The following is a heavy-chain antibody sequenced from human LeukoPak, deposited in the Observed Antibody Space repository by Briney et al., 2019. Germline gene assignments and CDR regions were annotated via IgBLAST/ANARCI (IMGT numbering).Heavy chain of an antibody. CDR1: GVTFSSYA. J-gene: IGHJ4*02. CDR2: ISGSGGST. V-gene: IGHV3-23*01. Sequence: QPGGSLRLSCAASGVTFSSYAMSWVRQAPGKGLEWVSVISGSGGSTYFADSVKGRFTISRDNSKNTLYLQMNSLRAEDTAVYYCARDTAMVVDYWGQGTLVTVSS. D-gene: IGHD5-18*01. CDR3: ARDTAMVVDY.